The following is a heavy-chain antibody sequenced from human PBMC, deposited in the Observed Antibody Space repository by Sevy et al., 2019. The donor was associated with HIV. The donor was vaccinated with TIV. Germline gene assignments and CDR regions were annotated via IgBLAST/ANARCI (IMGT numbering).Heavy chain of an antibody. Sequence: GGSLRLSCTASGFTFGDYAMSWFRQAPGKGLEWVGFIRGKGYGGTTEDAASVKGRFTISRDDSKSIAYLQMNSLKTEDTALYYCTRDRSPQPYTSSWYRGYDAFDIWGQGSMVTVSS. D-gene: IGHD6-13*01. CDR2: IRGKGYGGTT. J-gene: IGHJ3*02. CDR3: TRDRSPQPYTSSWYRGYDAFDI. V-gene: IGHV3-49*03. CDR1: GFTFGDYA.